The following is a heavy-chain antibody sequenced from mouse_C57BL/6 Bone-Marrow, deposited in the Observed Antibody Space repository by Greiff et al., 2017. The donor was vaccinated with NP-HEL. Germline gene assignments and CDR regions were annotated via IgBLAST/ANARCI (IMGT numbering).Heavy chain of an antibody. D-gene: IGHD1-1*01. CDR2: IWRGGST. V-gene: IGHV2-5*01. Sequence: VQLQQSGPGLVQPSQSLSITCTVSGFSLTSYGVHWVRQSPGKGLEWLGVIWRGGSTDYNAAFMSRLSITKDNSKSQVFFKMNSLQADDTAIYYCAKLDYGSSYPFFAYWGQGTLVTVSA. CDR3: AKLDYGSSYPFFAY. J-gene: IGHJ3*01. CDR1: GFSLTSYG.